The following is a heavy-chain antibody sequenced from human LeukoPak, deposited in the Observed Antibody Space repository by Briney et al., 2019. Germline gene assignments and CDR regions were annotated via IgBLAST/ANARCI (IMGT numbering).Heavy chain of an antibody. Sequence: SETLSLTCTVSGGSISNYYWSWIRQPPGKGLEWIAYINYSGSTNYNPSLKSRVTISVDTSKNQFSLKLSSVTAADTAVYYCARGPGRYSSSRTKQGGWFDPWGQGTLVTVSS. V-gene: IGHV4-59*12. CDR1: GGSISNYY. J-gene: IGHJ5*02. D-gene: IGHD6-13*01. CDR3: ARGPGRYSSSRTKQGGWFDP. CDR2: INYSGST.